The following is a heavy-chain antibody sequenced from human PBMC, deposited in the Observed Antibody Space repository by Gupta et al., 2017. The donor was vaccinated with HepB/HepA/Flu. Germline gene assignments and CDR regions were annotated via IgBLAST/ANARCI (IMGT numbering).Heavy chain of an antibody. V-gene: IGHV3-43*02. CDR3: AKVTRASWEYYYCGMDV. CDR2: ISKDGSSA. Sequence: EVQLVESGGNVAQPGASLRLPCAASGFTFEDYAMHWVRQPPGKGLEWVSLISKDGSSAYYADSVQGRFTISRDNTKKSLYLQMTSLRLDDTALYYCAKVTRASWEYYYCGMDVWGQGTTVTVSS. J-gene: IGHJ6*02. D-gene: IGHD2/OR15-2a*01. CDR1: GFTFEDYA.